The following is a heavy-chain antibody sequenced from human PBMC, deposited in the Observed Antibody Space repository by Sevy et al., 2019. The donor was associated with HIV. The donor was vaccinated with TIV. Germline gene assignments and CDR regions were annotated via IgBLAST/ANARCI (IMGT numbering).Heavy chain of an antibody. D-gene: IGHD6-19*01. CDR3: ARDSSYNSGCLDY. J-gene: IGHJ4*02. Sequence: GGSLRLSCAASGFIFSSYAMHRVRQAPGKGLEWVAVISYDRSNKYYADSVKGRFTISRDNSKNTLYLQMNNLRAEDTAVYYCARDSSYNSGCLDYWGQGTLVTVSS. CDR2: ISYDRSNK. V-gene: IGHV3-30-3*01. CDR1: GFIFSSYA.